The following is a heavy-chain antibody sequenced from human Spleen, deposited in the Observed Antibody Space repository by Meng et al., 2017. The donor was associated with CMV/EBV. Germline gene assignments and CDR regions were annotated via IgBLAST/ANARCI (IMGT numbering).Heavy chain of an antibody. Sequence: GESLKISCVASGFIFRSYGLHWVRQAPGKGLEWVATIKHDGNEKYHVDSAKGRFTISRDNAKNSLFLQMDSLRAEDTAMYYCANSGLSGRTRWGQGTLVTVSS. V-gene: IGHV3-7*01. CDR3: ANSGLSGRTR. CDR2: IKHDGNEK. CDR1: GFIFRSYG. J-gene: IGHJ4*02.